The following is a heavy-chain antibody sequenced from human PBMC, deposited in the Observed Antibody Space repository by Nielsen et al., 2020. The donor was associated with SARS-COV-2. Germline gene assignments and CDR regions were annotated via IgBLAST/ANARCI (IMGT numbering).Heavy chain of an antibody. CDR2: IYYSGST. D-gene: IGHD2-21*02. CDR3: ARMAVTYNWFDP. V-gene: IGHV4-59*01. CDR1: GGSISSYY. J-gene: IGHJ5*02. Sequence: SETLSLTCTVSGGSISSYYWSWIRQPPGKGLEWIGYIYYSGSTNYNPSLKSRVTISVDTSKNQFSLKLSSVTAADTAVYYCARMAVTYNWFDPWGQGTRVTVSS.